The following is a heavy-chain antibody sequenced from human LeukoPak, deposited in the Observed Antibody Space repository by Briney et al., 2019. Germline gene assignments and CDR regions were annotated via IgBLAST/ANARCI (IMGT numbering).Heavy chain of an antibody. V-gene: IGHV3-23*01. CDR3: AKARSMGTYYYDSSGAG. J-gene: IGHJ4*02. CDR1: GFPFCSHA. Sequence: GSLRLSFGASGFPFCSHAMSWVRQAPGKGLEWVSAISGSGGSTYYADSVKGRFTISGDNSKNTLYLQMNSLRAEDTAVYYCAKARSMGTYYYDSSGAGGGQGTLVTVSS. CDR2: ISGSGGST. D-gene: IGHD3-22*01.